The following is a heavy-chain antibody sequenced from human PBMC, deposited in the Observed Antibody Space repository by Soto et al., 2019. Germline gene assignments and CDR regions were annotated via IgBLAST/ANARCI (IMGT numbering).Heavy chain of an antibody. J-gene: IGHJ4*02. D-gene: IGHD3-22*01. CDR2: ISGSGGST. V-gene: IGHV3-23*01. CDR1: GFTFSSYA. CDR3: AKDGYYDSSGYGAETPDYFDY. Sequence: EVQLLESGGGLVQPGGSLRLSCAASGFTFSSYAMSWVRQAPGKGLEWVSAISGSGGSTYYADSVKGRFTISRDNSKNTLYLQMNSLRAEDTAVYYCAKDGYYDSSGYGAETPDYFDYWGQGTLVTVSS.